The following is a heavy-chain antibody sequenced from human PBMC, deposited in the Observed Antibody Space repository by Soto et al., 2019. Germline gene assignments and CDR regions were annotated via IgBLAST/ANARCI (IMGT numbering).Heavy chain of an antibody. V-gene: IGHV3-7*03. J-gene: IGHJ4*02. CDR2: IKNDGSEK. D-gene: IGHD5-18*01. CDR1: GISTSSYW. CDR3: VTGYHSDY. Sequence: PGEPLKISCAASGISTSSYWMGWVRQAPGRGLEWVASIKNDGSEKYYMDSLKGRFTISRDNALNSLYLQMNSLRAEGTAVYFCVTGYHSDYWGQGTLVTVSS.